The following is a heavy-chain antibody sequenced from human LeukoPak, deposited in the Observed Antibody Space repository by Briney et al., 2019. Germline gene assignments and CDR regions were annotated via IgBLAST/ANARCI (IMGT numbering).Heavy chain of an antibody. CDR1: GFTFSSYS. J-gene: IGHJ6*03. CDR2: ISSSSSYI. CDR3: ARDCYQPPPSRQDYYYYYYMDV. V-gene: IGHV3-21*01. D-gene: IGHD2-2*01. Sequence: GGSLRLSCAASGFTFSSYSMNWVRQAPGKGLEWVSSISSSSSYIYYADSVKGRFTISRDNAKNSLYLQMNSLRAEDTAVYYCARDCYQPPPSRQDYYYYYYMDVWGKGTTVTVSS.